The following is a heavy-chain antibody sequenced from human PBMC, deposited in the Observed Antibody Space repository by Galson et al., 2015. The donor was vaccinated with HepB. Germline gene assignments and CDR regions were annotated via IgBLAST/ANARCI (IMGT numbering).Heavy chain of an antibody. Sequence: SLRLSCAASGFTFSSYSMNWVRQAPGKGLEWVSSISSSSSYIYYADSVKGRFTISRDNAKNSLYLQMNSLRAEDTAVYYCAREVAFWLEWSPSWFDPWGQGTLVTVSS. D-gene: IGHD3-3*01. CDR3: AREVAFWLEWSPSWFDP. V-gene: IGHV3-21*01. CDR1: GFTFSSYS. J-gene: IGHJ5*02. CDR2: ISSSSSYI.